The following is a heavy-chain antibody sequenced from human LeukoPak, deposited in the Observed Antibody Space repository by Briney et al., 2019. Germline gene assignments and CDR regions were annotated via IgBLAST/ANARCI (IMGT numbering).Heavy chain of an antibody. CDR1: GFTFSSYA. Sequence: PGGSLRLSCAASGFTFSSYAMHWVRQAPGKGLEWVAVISYDGSNKYYAGSVKGRFTISRDNSKNTLYLQMNSLRAEDTAVYYCARVEAVAPWGQGTLVTVSS. CDR3: ARVEAVAP. CDR2: ISYDGSNK. V-gene: IGHV3-30-3*01. J-gene: IGHJ5*02. D-gene: IGHD6-19*01.